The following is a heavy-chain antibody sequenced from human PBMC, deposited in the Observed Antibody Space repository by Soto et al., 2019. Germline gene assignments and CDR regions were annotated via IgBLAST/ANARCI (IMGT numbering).Heavy chain of an antibody. CDR2: IIPIFGTA. CDR3: AGDIANYYDSSGYHYGMDV. CDR1: GGTFSSYA. D-gene: IGHD3-22*01. V-gene: IGHV1-69*01. J-gene: IGHJ6*02. Sequence: QVQLVQSGAEVKKPGSSVKVSCKASGGTFSSYAISWVRQAPGQGLEWMGGIIPIFGTANYAQKFQGIVTITADESTSTAYMELSSLRSEDTAVYYCAGDIANYYDSSGYHYGMDVWGQGTTVTVSS.